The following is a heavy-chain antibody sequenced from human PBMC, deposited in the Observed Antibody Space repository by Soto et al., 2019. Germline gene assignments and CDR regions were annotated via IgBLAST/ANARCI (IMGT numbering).Heavy chain of an antibody. CDR2: IIPIFGTA. Sequence: ASVKVSCKASGGTFSSYAISWVRQAPGQGLEWMGGIIPIFGTANYAQKFQGRVTITADESTSTAYMELSSLRSEDTAVYYCARQYYDSSGYFYYYYGMDVWGQGTTVTVYS. CDR3: ARQYYDSSGYFYYYYGMDV. V-gene: IGHV1-69*13. J-gene: IGHJ6*02. CDR1: GGTFSSYA. D-gene: IGHD3-22*01.